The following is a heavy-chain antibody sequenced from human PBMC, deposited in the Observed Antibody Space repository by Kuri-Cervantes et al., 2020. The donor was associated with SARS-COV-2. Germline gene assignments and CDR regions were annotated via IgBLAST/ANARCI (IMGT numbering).Heavy chain of an antibody. J-gene: IGHJ5*02. Sequence: GESLKISCAASGFTFSDYYMSWIRQAPGKGPEWVSHISSSGNTIYYADSVKGRFTISRDNAENSLYLQMNSLRAEDTAVYYCARVIPAAILLTGSGSNWFDPWGQGTLVTVSS. CDR3: ARVIPAAILLTGSGSNWFDP. CDR2: ISSSGNTI. D-gene: IGHD2-2*01. CDR1: GFTFSDYY. V-gene: IGHV3-11*04.